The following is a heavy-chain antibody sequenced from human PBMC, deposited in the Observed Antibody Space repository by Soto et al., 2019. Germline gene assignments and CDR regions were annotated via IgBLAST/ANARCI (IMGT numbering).Heavy chain of an antibody. J-gene: IGHJ4*02. V-gene: IGHV3-30-3*02. CDR2: IRGSGSNK. D-gene: IGHD3-22*01. CDR3: VKGPNYFDRSDYYFFFDY. CDR1: GFTFSSYA. Sequence: GGSLRLSCAASGFTFSSYAMHWVRQAPGKGLEWVAVIRGSGSNKYYADSVKGRFTISRDNSKNTLSLQMTSLRAEDTAVYYCVKGPNYFDRSDYYFFFDYWAQGAPVTVSS.